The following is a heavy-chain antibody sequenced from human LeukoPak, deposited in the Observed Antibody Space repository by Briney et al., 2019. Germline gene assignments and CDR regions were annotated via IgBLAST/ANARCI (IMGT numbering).Heavy chain of an antibody. D-gene: IGHD3-9*01. V-gene: IGHV4-61*08. CDR1: GGSVTSGGYY. CDR2: IYYSGST. Sequence: SETLSLTCTVSGGSVTSGGYYWSWIRQPPGKGLEWIGYIYYSGSTNYNPSLKSRVTISIDTSKNQFSLKLSSATAADTAVYYCARSIFKMSLNYWGQGTLLTVSS. CDR3: ARSIFKMSLNY. J-gene: IGHJ4*02.